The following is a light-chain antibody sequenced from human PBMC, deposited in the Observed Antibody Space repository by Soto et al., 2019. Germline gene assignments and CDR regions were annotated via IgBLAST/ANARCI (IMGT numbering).Light chain of an antibody. Sequence: AIRMTQSPSSFSASTGDRVTITCRASQGISSYLAWYQQKPGKAPKLLIYAASTLQSGVPSRFSGSGSGTDFTLTISCPQSEDFATYYCQQYYSYLTFGGGTKVDIK. J-gene: IGKJ4*01. V-gene: IGKV1-8*01. CDR2: AAS. CDR1: QGISSY. CDR3: QQYYSYLT.